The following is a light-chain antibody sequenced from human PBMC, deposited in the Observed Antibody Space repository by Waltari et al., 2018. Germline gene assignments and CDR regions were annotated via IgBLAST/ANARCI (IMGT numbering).Light chain of an antibody. J-gene: IGKJ4*01. CDR3: QQYNKWPPT. CDR1: HSVNSD. Sequence: EIVLTQSPATLSLSPGERATPSCRTSHSVNSDLAWYQQKPGQAPSLLIYGASTRATGVPLRFSGSGSGAEFTLTISSLQSEDLAIYHCQQYNKWPPTFGGGTKVEIK. CDR2: GAS. V-gene: IGKV3-15*01.